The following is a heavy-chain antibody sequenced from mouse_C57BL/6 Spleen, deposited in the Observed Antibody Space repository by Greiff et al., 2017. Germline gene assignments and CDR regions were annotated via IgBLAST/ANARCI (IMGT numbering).Heavy chain of an antibody. J-gene: IGHJ2*01. CDR3: AGDRSDYYGSSYFDY. Sequence: VKVVESGPGLVKPSQSLFLTCSITGFPITSGYYWIWIRQSPGKPLEWMGYITHSGETFYNPSLQSPISITRETSKNQFFLQLNSVTTEDTAMYYCAGDRSDYYGSSYFDYWGQGTTLTVSS. CDR2: ITHSGET. V-gene: IGHV12-3*01. D-gene: IGHD1-1*01. CDR1: GFPITSGYY.